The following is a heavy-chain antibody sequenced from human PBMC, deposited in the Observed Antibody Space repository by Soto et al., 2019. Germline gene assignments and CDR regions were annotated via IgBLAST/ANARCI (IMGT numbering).Heavy chain of an antibody. CDR3: ARESEDLTSNFDY. V-gene: IGHV3-21*06. CDR2: ISSTTNYI. J-gene: IGHJ4*02. CDR1: GFTFTRYS. Sequence: PGGSLRLSCATSGFTFTRYSMNWVRQAPGKGLEWVSSISSTTNYIYYGDSMKGRFTISRDNAKNSLYLEMNSLRAEDTAVYYCARESEDLTSNFDYWGQGTLVTVSS.